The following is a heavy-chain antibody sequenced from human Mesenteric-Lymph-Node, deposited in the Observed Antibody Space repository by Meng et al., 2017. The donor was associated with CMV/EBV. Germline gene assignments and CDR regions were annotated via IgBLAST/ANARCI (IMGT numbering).Heavy chain of an antibody. Sequence: ASGFIFKNYVMYWVRRAPGKGLEYISGISSNGVKTYYADSVKGRFTISRDDSESTLYLQMDSLRVEDMAVYYCARDRTISGDAPKYWGQGTLVTVSS. CDR1: GFIFKNYV. J-gene: IGHJ4*02. CDR2: ISSNGVKT. D-gene: IGHD3-3*01. V-gene: IGHV3-64*02. CDR3: ARDRTISGDAPKY.